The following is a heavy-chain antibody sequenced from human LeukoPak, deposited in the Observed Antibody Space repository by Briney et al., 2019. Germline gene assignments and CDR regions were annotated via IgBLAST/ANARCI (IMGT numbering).Heavy chain of an antibody. CDR3: ARHPSPPEWEPEGFDAFDI. Sequence: PSETLSLTCAVYGGSFSGYYWSWIRQPPGKGLEWIGEINHSGSTNYNPSLKSRVTISVDTSKNQFSLKLSSVTAADTAVYYCARHPSPPEWEPEGFDAFDIWGQGTMVTVSS. CDR1: GGSFSGYY. CDR2: INHSGST. D-gene: IGHD1-26*01. J-gene: IGHJ3*02. V-gene: IGHV4-34*01.